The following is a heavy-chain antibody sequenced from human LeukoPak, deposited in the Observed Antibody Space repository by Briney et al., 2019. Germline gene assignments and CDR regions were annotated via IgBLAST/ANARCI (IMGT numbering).Heavy chain of an antibody. CDR2: IIPILGIA. D-gene: IGHD3-3*01. CDR1: GYTFTSYG. V-gene: IGHV1-69*04. CDR3: ARDPWGYDFWHGSGPDY. Sequence: SVKVSCKASGYTFTSYGISWVRQAPGQGLEWMGRIIPILGIANYAQKFQGRVTITADKSTSTAYMELSSLRSEDTAVYYCARDPWGYDFWHGSGPDYWGQGTLVTVSS. J-gene: IGHJ4*02.